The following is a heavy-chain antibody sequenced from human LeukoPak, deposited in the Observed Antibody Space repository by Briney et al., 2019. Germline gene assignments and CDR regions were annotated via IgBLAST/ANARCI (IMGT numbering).Heavy chain of an antibody. CDR2: IRYDGSNK. CDR1: GFTFSSYG. D-gene: IGHD6-19*01. Sequence: GSLRLSCAASGFTFSSYGMHWVRQAPGKGLEWVAFIRYDGSNKYYADSVKGRFTISRDNSKNTLYLQMNSLRAEDTAVYYCAKDWYSSGYFDYWGQGTLVTVSS. V-gene: IGHV3-30*02. J-gene: IGHJ4*02. CDR3: AKDWYSSGYFDY.